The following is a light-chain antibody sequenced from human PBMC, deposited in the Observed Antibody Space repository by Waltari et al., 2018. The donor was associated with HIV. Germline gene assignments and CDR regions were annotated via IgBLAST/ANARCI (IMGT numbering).Light chain of an antibody. J-gene: IGKJ1*01. V-gene: IGKV3-20*01. CDR1: QSISNNH. CDR3: QQYGSSPGT. Sequence: CRASQSISNNHLAWYQQKPDQAPRLLIYGASSRATGIPDRFSGSGSGTDFTLTISRLEPEDFALYYCQQYGSSPGTFGQGTKVEIK. CDR2: GAS.